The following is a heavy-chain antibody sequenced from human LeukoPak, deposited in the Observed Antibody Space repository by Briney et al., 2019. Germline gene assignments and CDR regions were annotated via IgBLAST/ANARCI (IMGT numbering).Heavy chain of an antibody. V-gene: IGHV3-74*01. D-gene: IGHD3-3*01. CDR2: IKGDGIST. CDR3: AKDHYWSIDY. Sequence: GGSLRLSCAASGFDFSSNWMHWVRHAPGQGLVWVSRIKGDGISTNYADSVEGRFTISRDIAKNTLYLQMNSLRAEDTGVYYCAKDHYWSIDYWGRGTLVTVSS. CDR1: GFDFSSNW. J-gene: IGHJ4*02.